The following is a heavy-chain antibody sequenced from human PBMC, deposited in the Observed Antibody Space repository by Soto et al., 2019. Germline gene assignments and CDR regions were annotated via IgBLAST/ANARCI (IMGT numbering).Heavy chain of an antibody. CDR2: IIPMLGTA. V-gene: IGHV1-69*11. CDR3: ASGIQLWLRRINNGYSG. CDR1: GVTFSTYA. D-gene: IGHD5-18*01. J-gene: IGHJ4*02. Sequence: QVQLVQSGAEVKKPESSVKVSCKAPGVTFSTYAISWVRQAPGQGLEWMGGIIPMLGTANNAQRFQDRVTITADESTNTVYMELSSLRSEDTAVYFCASGIQLWLRRINNGYSGWGQGTLVTVSS.